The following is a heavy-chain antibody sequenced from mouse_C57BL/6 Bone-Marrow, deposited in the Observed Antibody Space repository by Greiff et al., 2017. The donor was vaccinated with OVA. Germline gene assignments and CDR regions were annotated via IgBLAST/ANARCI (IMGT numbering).Heavy chain of an antibody. CDR2: ISNGGGST. Sequence: DVKLVESGGGLVQPGGSLKLSCAASGFTFSDYYMYWVRQTPEKRLEWVAYISNGGGSTYYPDTVKGRFTISRDNAKNTLYLQMSRLKSEDTAMYYCARHDGGTVVADYYAMDYWGQGTSVTVSS. CDR1: GFTFSDYY. CDR3: ARHDGGTVVADYYAMDY. V-gene: IGHV5-12*01. D-gene: IGHD1-1*01. J-gene: IGHJ4*01.